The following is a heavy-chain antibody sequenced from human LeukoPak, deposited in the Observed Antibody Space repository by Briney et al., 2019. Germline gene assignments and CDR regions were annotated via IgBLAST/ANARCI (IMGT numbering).Heavy chain of an antibody. CDR3: ARGRADALDI. CDR2: SSTSGSTI. Sequence: PGGSLRLSCAASGFTFSDFHMCWIRQAPGKGLEWVSFSSTSGSTIFYADSVKGRFTISRDNAKNSLYLQMNSLRAEDTAVYYCARGRADALDIWGPGTMVTVSS. J-gene: IGHJ3*02. CDR1: GFTFSDFH. V-gene: IGHV3-11*01.